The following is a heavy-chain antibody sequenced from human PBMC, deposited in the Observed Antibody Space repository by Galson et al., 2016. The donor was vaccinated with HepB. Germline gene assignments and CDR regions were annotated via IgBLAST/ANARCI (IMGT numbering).Heavy chain of an antibody. D-gene: IGHD3-3*01. CDR1: GFTFNSYW. CDR2: IKQDGSEK. J-gene: IGHJ5*02. CDR3: ARGWDDFWSAGRFDP. V-gene: IGHV3-7*01. Sequence: SLRLSCAASGFTFNSYWMSWVRRAPGKGLERVANIKQDGSEKYYVDSVKGRFTISRDNARNSLYLQMNSLRAEDTAVYYCARGWDDFWSAGRFDPGGQGTLVTVSS.